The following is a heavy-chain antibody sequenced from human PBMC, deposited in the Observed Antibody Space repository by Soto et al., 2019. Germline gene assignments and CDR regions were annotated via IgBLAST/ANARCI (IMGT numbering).Heavy chain of an antibody. Sequence: SETLSLTCVVYGGSFSDYQWSWIRQPQGEGLEWIGEINHSGSTNFNPSLKSRVTISVDTSNNQFSLKLTSVTAADTAVYYCARETFYYGSGVSRHWYFDLWGRGTLVPVSS. D-gene: IGHD3-10*01. CDR3: ARETFYYGSGVSRHWYFDL. CDR2: INHSGST. V-gene: IGHV4-34*01. J-gene: IGHJ2*01. CDR1: GGSFSDYQ.